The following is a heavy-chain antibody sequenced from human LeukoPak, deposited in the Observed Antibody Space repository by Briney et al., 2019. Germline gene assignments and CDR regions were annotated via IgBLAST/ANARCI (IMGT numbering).Heavy chain of an antibody. Sequence: SETLSLTCTVSGGSISSYYWSWIRQPPGKGLEWIGYIYYSGSTNYNPSLKSRVTISVDTSKNQFSLKLSSVTAADTAVYYCARDPYGDYFFDYWGRGTLVTVSS. J-gene: IGHJ4*02. V-gene: IGHV4-59*01. D-gene: IGHD4-17*01. CDR3: ARDPYGDYFFDY. CDR2: IYYSGST. CDR1: GGSISSYY.